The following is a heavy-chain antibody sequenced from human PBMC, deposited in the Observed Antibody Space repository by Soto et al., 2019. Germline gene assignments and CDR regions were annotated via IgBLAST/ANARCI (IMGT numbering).Heavy chain of an antibody. CDR3: ARESSTWYALDY. CDR1: GASISSGGHY. V-gene: IGHV4-31*03. J-gene: IGHJ4*02. Sequence: PSETLSLTCSVSGASISSGGHYWTWIPQHAGKGPEWIGYIYYSGSTHYNPSLKSRVTISVDTSKNQFSLRLGSVTAADTAVYYCARESSTWYALDYWGQGTMVTVSS. D-gene: IGHD6-13*01. CDR2: IYYSGST.